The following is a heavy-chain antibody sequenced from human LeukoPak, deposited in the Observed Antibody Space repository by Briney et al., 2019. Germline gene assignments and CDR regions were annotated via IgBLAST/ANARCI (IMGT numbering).Heavy chain of an antibody. D-gene: IGHD2-2*02. J-gene: IGHJ6*03. Sequence: PSETLSLTCTFCGGSISSYYWSWIRQPPGKGLEWIGYIYYSGSTNYNPSLKSRVTISVDTSKNQFSLKLSSVTAADTAVYYCARIDCSSTSCYTPYYYYYYMDVWGKGTTVTVSS. CDR2: IYYSGST. CDR3: ARIDCSSTSCYTPYYYYYYMDV. CDR1: GGSISSYY. V-gene: IGHV4-59*01.